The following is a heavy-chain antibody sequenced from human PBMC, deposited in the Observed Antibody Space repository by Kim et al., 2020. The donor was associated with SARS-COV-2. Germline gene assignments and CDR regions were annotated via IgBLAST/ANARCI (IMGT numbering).Heavy chain of an antibody. D-gene: IGHD6-13*01. CDR2: ISDSGSSI. CDR3: AKGYGHQLTSSNY. J-gene: IGHJ4*02. CDR1: GFTFSSYA. Sequence: GGSLRLSCAASGFTFSSYAMNWVRQAPGKGLEWVSVISDSGSSIYHADSVKGRFTISRDNSKNTLYLQMNSLRGDDTAIYYCAKGYGHQLTSSNYWCQGT. V-gene: IGHV3-23*01.